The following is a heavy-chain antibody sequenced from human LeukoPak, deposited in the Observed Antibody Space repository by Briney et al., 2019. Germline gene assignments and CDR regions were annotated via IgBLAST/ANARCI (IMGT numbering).Heavy chain of an antibody. CDR1: GFTFSTYY. CDR2: INGSSSYT. J-gene: IGHJ4*02. D-gene: IGHD6-6*01. CDR3: ASGFSSSPYFDY. Sequence: GGSLRLSCAASGFTFSTYYMNWVRQAPGKGLEWVSFINGSSSYTSYTDSVKGRFTISRDNAKNTLFLQMNSLRDEDTAVYYCASGFSSSPYFDYWGQGTLVTVAS. V-gene: IGHV3-21*01.